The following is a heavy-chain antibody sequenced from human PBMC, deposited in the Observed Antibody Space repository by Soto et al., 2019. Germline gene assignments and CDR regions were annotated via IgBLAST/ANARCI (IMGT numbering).Heavy chain of an antibody. CDR2: THPGDSDT. CDR3: VRRYYGSESRGYLDY. J-gene: IGHJ4*02. D-gene: IGHD3-10*01. V-gene: IGHV5-51*01. CDR1: GYSFTTYW. Sequence: GESLKISCEASGYSFTTYWIGWVRQKPGECLEWVGITHPGDSDTRYSPSFQGQVTISADESISTAYLQWSSLKASDTAMYYCVRRYYGSESRGYLDYWGQGTLVTV.